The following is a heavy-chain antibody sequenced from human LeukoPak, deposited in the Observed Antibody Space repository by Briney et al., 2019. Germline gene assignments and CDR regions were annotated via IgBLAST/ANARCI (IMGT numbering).Heavy chain of an antibody. D-gene: IGHD3-10*01. V-gene: IGHV4-31*03. CDR1: GGSISSGRYF. CDR2: IYHGGNT. Sequence: SETLSLTCTVSGGSISSGRYFWSWIRQNPGKGLEWIGYIYHGGNTYYNPSLKSRVTISVDTSKNQFSLTLSSVTAADTAMYYCARVRYYGSGEEIYPWGQGTLVTVSS. J-gene: IGHJ5*02. CDR3: ARVRYYGSGEEIYP.